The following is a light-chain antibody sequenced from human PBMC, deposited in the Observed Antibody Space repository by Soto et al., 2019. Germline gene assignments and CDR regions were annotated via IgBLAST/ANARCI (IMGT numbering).Light chain of an antibody. Sequence: DIQMTQSPSTLSASVGDRVTITCRASQSISSWLAWYQQKPGKAPKLLIYDASSLESGVPSRFSGSGSGTEFTLTISSLQPDDFATYYCQQSYSTPHFGGGTKVEIK. V-gene: IGKV1-5*01. J-gene: IGKJ4*01. CDR1: QSISSW. CDR3: QQSYSTPH. CDR2: DAS.